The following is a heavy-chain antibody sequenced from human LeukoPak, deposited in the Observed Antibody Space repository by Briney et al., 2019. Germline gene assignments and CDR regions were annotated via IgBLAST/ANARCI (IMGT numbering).Heavy chain of an antibody. D-gene: IGHD3-22*01. CDR2: IYYSGST. J-gene: IGHJ4*02. CDR3: ARGRYYYDSSGYYPDFDY. V-gene: IGHV4-59*01. Sequence: SETLSLTCTVSGGSISSYYWSWIRQPPGKGLEWIGYIYYSGSTNYNPSLKSRVTISVDTSKNQFSLKLSSVTAADTAVHYCARGRYYYDSSGYYPDFDYWGQGTLVTVSS. CDR1: GGSISSYY.